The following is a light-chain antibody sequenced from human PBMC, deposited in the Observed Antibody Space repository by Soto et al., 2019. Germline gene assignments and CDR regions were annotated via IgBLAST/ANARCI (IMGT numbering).Light chain of an antibody. V-gene: IGKV3-11*01. Sequence: EIVLTQSPGTLSLSPGERATLSCRASQSVSNNYLAWYQQKPGQAPRLLIYDASNRATGIPARFSGSGSGTDFTLTISSLEPEDFAIYYCHQRSNWPPFTFGGGTKVDIK. CDR3: HQRSNWPPFT. CDR2: DAS. CDR1: QSVSNNY. J-gene: IGKJ4*01.